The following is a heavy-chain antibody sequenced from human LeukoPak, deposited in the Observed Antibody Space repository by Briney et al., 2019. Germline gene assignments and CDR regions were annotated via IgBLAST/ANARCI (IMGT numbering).Heavy chain of an antibody. D-gene: IGHD3/OR15-3a*01. J-gene: IGHJ4*02. CDR1: GFTFITYA. V-gene: IGHV3-23*01. CDR3: ARAYDFTDY. CDR2: ISGSGGNT. Sequence: GGSLRLFCAASGFTFITYAMTWVRQAPGKGLEWVSAISGSGGNTDYADSVKGRFTISRDNSKNTLYLQMNSLRAEDTAGYYCARAYDFTDYWGQGTLVTVSS.